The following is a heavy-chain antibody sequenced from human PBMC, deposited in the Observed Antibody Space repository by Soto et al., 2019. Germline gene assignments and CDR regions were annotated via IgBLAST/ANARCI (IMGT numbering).Heavy chain of an antibody. CDR1: GFAFSSYA. CDR2: VSGTGSSA. Sequence: GGSLRLSCAASGFAFSSYAMTWVRQAPGKGLEWVSGVSGTGSSAYYADSVKGRFTISRDKSTNTLYLHMNSLRAEDTAVYYCARGSAYSDYDLEYWGQGTLVTVSS. J-gene: IGHJ4*02. D-gene: IGHD4-17*01. V-gene: IGHV3-23*01. CDR3: ARGSAYSDYDLEY.